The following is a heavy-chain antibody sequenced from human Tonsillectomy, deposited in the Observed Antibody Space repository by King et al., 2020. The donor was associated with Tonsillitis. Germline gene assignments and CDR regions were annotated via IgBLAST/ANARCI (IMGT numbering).Heavy chain of an antibody. CDR3: ATSGCWSGSDAFDI. CDR1: GYTFTSYD. J-gene: IGHJ3*02. Sequence: QLVQSGAEVKKPGASVKVSCKASGYTFTSYDINWVRQATGQGLEWMGWMNPNSGNTGYAQKFQGRVTMTRNTSINTAYMELSSLRSEDTAVDYCATSGCWSGSDAFDIWGQGTMVTVSS. CDR2: MNPNSGNT. V-gene: IGHV1-8*01. D-gene: IGHD3-3*01.